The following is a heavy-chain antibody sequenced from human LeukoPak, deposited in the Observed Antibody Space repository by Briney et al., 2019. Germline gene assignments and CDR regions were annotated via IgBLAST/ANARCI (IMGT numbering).Heavy chain of an antibody. CDR3: GSLTVVAGDH. CDR2: INSDGGAT. CDR1: GFSFSTHW. V-gene: IGHV3-74*01. Sequence: GGSLRLSCAASGFSFSTHWMHWVRQAPGKGLVYVAQINSDGGATAYADSVKGRFTISRDNAKNTLYLEMSSLRAEDTAVYYCGSLTVVAGDHWGQGTLVTVSS. J-gene: IGHJ4*02. D-gene: IGHD3-22*01.